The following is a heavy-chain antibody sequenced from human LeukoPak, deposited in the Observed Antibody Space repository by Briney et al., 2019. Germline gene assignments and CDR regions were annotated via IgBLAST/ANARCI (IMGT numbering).Heavy chain of an antibody. CDR3: ARGRGPYYYYMDV. CDR2: IIPISGTA. J-gene: IGHJ6*03. CDR1: GGTFSSYA. Sequence: VASVKVSCKASGGTFSSYAISWVRQAPGQGLEWMGGIIPISGTANYAQKFQGRVTITTDESTSTAYMELSSLRSEDTAVYYCARGRGPYYYYMDVWAKGPRSPSP. V-gene: IGHV1-69*05.